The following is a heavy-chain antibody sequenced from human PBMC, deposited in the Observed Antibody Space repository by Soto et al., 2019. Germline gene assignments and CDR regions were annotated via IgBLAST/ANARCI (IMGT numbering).Heavy chain of an antibody. CDR2: IIPILGIA. J-gene: IGHJ5*02. Sequence: QVQLVQSGAEVQKPGSSVKVSCKASGGTFSSYTISWVRQAPGQGLEWMGRIIPILGIANYAQKFQGRVTITADKSTSTAYMELSSLRSEDTAVYYCARDGGYSSGWYSGNWFDPWGQGTLVTVSS. CDR1: GGTFSSYT. CDR3: ARDGGYSSGWYSGNWFDP. D-gene: IGHD6-19*01. V-gene: IGHV1-69*08.